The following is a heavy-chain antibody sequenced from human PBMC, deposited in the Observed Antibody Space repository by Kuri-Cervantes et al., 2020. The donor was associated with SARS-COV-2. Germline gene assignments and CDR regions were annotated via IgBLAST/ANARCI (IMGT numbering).Heavy chain of an antibody. CDR1: RGTFSTHG. V-gene: IGHV1-69*06. Sequence: SVKVSCKPSRGTFSTHGVGWVRQAPGQGLEWLGGIVPTFGTLDYAQSFQGRVTITADKSTNTVYMELKSLTSQDTAVYFCARDYGNVHFDSWGQGTLVTVSS. CDR3: ARDYGNVHFDS. D-gene: IGHD4-17*01. CDR2: IVPTFGTL. J-gene: IGHJ4*02.